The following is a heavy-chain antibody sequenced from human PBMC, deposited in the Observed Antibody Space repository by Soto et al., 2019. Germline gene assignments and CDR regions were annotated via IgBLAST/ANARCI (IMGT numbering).Heavy chain of an antibody. CDR1: GGSISSSNW. CDR2: IYHSGST. V-gene: IGHV4-4*02. Sequence: SETLSLTCAVSGGSISSSNWWSWVRQPPGKGLEWIGEIYHSGSTNYNPSLKSRVTISVDKSKNQFSLKLSSVTAADTAVYYCARTMVRGVIAYYGMDVWGQGTTVTVSS. D-gene: IGHD3-10*01. J-gene: IGHJ6*02. CDR3: ARTMVRGVIAYYGMDV.